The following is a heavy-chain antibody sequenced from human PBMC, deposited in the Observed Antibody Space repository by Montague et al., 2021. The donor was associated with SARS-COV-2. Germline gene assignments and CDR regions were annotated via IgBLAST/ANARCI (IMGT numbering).Heavy chain of an antibody. J-gene: IGHJ3*02. D-gene: IGHD3-9*01. V-gene: IGHV6-1*01. CDR1: GDSVSRKSVA. CDR3: ASSGITLTGLDASDI. CDR2: TYYRSKWDS. Sequence: CAISGDSVSRKSVAWNWIRQSPSRGLEWLGRTYYRSKWDSDYAEXVKRRLVITPDTSKNQVSLQLNSVIPKDTAVYFCASSGITLTGLDASDIWGQGTMVTVSS.